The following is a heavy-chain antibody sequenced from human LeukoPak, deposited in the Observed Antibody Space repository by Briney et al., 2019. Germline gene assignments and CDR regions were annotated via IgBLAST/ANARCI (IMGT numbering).Heavy chain of an antibody. CDR3: AKDRPFVVVVAATPPLFDY. CDR2: ISYDGSNK. D-gene: IGHD2-15*01. CDR1: GFTFSSYG. V-gene: IGHV3-30*18. J-gene: IGHJ4*02. Sequence: PGRSLRVSCAASGFTFSSYGMHWVRQAPGKGLEWVAVISYDGSNKYYADSVKGRFTISRDNSKNTLYLQMNSLRAEDTAVYYCAKDRPFVVVVAATPPLFDYWGQGTLVTVSS.